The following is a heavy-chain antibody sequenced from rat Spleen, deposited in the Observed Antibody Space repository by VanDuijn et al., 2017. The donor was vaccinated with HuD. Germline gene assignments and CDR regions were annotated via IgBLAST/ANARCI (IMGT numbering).Heavy chain of an antibody. CDR2: ISPSGGST. J-gene: IGHJ1*01. V-gene: IGHV5-27*01. Sequence: EVQMVESGGGLVKPGRSLKLSCAASGFTFSNYYMAWVRQAPTKGLEWVASISPSGGSTYYPDSVKGRFTISRDNAKSTLYLQMDSLRSEDTATYYCATDRPFDFWGPGTMVTVSS. CDR3: ATDRPFDF. CDR1: GFTFSNYY.